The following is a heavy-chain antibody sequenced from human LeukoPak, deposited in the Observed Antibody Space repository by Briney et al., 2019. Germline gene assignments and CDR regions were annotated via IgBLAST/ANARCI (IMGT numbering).Heavy chain of an antibody. Sequence: PGTSLRLSCAASGFSFSSYAIHWVRQTPGKGLDWVAVISYDGSNKYYADSVKGRFIISRDNSKNTVFLQMNSLRPEDTAVYYCARVGYANYDFWSGYLFDYWGQGTLVTVSS. CDR1: GFSFSSYA. J-gene: IGHJ4*02. CDR3: ARVGYANYDFWSGYLFDY. D-gene: IGHD3-3*01. CDR2: ISYDGSNK. V-gene: IGHV3-30*04.